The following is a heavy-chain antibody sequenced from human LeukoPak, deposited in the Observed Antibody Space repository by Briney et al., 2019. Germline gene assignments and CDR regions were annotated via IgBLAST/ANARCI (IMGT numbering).Heavy chain of an antibody. CDR1: GFTFSSYS. Sequence: PGGSLRLSCAASGFTFSSYSMNWVRQAPGTGLEWVSYISSSSSTIYYADSVEGRFTISRDNAKNPLYLQMNSLRAEDTAVYYCARGSGRYTDAFDIWGQGTMVTVSS. CDR3: ARGSGRYTDAFDI. J-gene: IGHJ3*02. CDR2: ISSSSSTI. D-gene: IGHD2-2*02. V-gene: IGHV3-48*01.